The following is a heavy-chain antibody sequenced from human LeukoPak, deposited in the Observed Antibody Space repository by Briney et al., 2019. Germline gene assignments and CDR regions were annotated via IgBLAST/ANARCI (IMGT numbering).Heavy chain of an antibody. CDR2: INPNSGGT. CDR1: GYTFTGYY. D-gene: IGHD3-3*01. J-gene: IGHJ5*02. Sequence: ASVKVSCKASGYTFTGYYMHWVRQAPGQGLEWMGWINPNSGGTNYAQKFQGRVTMTRDTSISTAYMELSRLRSDDMAVYYCARDRFLEWLGVNWFDPWGQGTLVTVSS. CDR3: ARDRFLEWLGVNWFDP. V-gene: IGHV1-2*02.